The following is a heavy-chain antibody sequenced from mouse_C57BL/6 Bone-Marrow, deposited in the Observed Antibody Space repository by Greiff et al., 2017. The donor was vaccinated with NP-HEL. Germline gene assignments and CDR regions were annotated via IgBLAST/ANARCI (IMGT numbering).Heavy chain of an antibody. J-gene: IGHJ1*03. D-gene: IGHD2-5*01. Sequence: QVQLQQPGAELVKPGASVKMSCKASGYTFTSYWITWVKQRPGQGLEWIGDIYPGSGSTNYNEKFKSKATLTVDTSSSTAYMQRSSLTSEDSAVYYCARSFYSNRWYFEVWGTGTTVTVSS. CDR1: GYTFTSYW. CDR2: IYPGSGST. V-gene: IGHV1-55*01. CDR3: ARSFYSNRWYFEV.